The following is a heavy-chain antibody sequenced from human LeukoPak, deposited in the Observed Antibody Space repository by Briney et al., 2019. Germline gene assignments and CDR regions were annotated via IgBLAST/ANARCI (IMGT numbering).Heavy chain of an antibody. Sequence: PGGSLRLSCAASGFTFSNYSMNWVRQAPGKGLEWVSYISSSSSTIYYADSVKGRFTISRDNAKNSLYLQMNSLRAEDTAVYYCARSSSDGNDPWGQGTLVTVSS. CDR1: GFTFSNYS. J-gene: IGHJ5*02. CDR3: ARSSSDGNDP. CDR2: ISSSSSTI. V-gene: IGHV3-48*01. D-gene: IGHD3-10*01.